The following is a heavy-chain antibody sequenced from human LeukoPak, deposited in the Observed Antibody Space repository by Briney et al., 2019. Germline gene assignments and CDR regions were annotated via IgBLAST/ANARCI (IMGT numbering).Heavy chain of an antibody. V-gene: IGHV4-61*01. CDR3: ARVLRAASWRSYDY. CDR2: IYYNGDT. D-gene: IGHD5-18*01. J-gene: IGHJ4*02. Sequence: SETLSLTCTVSGGSVSNSLYYWSWIRQPPGKGLEWIGYIYYNGDTNYNPSLKSRVIISIDTSSNQFSLRQNSMTAAYTAVYYCARVLRAASWRSYDYWGQGTLVTVSS. CDR1: GGSVSNSLYY.